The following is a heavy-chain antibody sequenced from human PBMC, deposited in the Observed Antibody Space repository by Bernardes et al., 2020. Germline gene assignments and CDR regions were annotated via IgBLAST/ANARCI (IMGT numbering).Heavy chain of an antibody. J-gene: IGHJ4*02. CDR2: IYYSGST. CDR1: GGSVSSGSYY. CDR3: ARYSYGYITSSVDY. Sequence: SETLSLTCTVSGGSVSSGSYYWSWIRQPPGKGLEWIGYIYYSGSTNYNPSLKSRVTISVDTSKNQFSLKLSSVTAADTAVYYCARYSYGYITSSVDYWGQGTLVTVSS. V-gene: IGHV4-61*01. D-gene: IGHD5-18*01.